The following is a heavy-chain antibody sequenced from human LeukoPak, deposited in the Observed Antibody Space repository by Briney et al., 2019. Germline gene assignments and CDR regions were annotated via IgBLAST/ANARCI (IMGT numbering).Heavy chain of an antibody. CDR3: ARDPIMYYDILTGSKGAFDI. D-gene: IGHD3-9*01. CDR2: ISGYNGNT. V-gene: IGHV1-18*04. Sequence: ASVKVSCTASGYTFTGYYMHWVRQAPGQGLEWMGWISGYNGNTNYAQKLQGRVTMTTDTSTSTAYMELRSLRSDDTAVYYCARDPIMYYDILTGSKGAFDIWGQGTMVTVSS. CDR1: GYTFTGYY. J-gene: IGHJ3*02.